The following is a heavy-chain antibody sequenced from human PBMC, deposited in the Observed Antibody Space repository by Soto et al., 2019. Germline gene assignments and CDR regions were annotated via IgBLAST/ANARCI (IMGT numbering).Heavy chain of an antibody. CDR3: ARGRTWFAP. Sequence: GGSPRLSCAASGFTFSAFWMSWVRQAPGQGLEWVANINQDGSEKFYLDSVMGRFTISRDSAKNSLYLQMNTLSADDTAIYFCARGRTWFAPWGQGTLVTVSS. CDR1: GFTFSAFW. J-gene: IGHJ5*02. V-gene: IGHV3-7*01. CDR2: INQDGSEK.